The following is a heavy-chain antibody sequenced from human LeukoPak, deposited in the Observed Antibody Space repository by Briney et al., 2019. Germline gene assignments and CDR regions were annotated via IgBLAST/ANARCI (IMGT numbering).Heavy chain of an antibody. CDR3: ARDGQWLAHTAFDI. Sequence: GGSLRLSCAASGFTFSSYSMNWVRQAPGKGLEWVSSISSSSSYLYYADSVKGRFTISRDNAKNSLYLQMNSLRAEDTAVYYCARDGQWLAHTAFDIWGQGTMVTVSS. CDR1: GFTFSSYS. CDR2: ISSSSSYL. V-gene: IGHV3-21*01. J-gene: IGHJ3*02. D-gene: IGHD6-19*01.